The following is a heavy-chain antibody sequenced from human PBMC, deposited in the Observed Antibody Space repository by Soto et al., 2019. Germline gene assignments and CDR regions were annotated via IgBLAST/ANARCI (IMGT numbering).Heavy chain of an antibody. J-gene: IGHJ4*02. Sequence: GGSLRLSCAASGFTFSDHCMDWVRQAPGKGLEWVGRSRNKANSYTTEYAASVKGRFTIRRDDSKDSLYLQMNSLKTEDTAIYYCAKRPTSGKYSDYWGQGTLVTVS. CDR3: AKRPTSGKYSDY. CDR2: SRNKANSYTT. D-gene: IGHD6-19*01. V-gene: IGHV3-72*01. CDR1: GFTFSDHC.